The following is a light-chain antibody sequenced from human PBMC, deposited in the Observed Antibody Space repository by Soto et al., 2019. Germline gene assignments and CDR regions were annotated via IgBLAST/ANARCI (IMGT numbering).Light chain of an antibody. J-gene: IGKJ4*01. Sequence: IQLTQSPSSLSASVGDRVTITCRASRGISSYLAWYQQKPGKAPKLLIYLASTLQSGVPSRFSGSGSGTDFSLTISSLQPEDVATYYCQYLNSHPLCFGGGTKVEIK. V-gene: IGKV1-9*01. CDR2: LAS. CDR1: RGISSY. CDR3: QYLNSHPLC.